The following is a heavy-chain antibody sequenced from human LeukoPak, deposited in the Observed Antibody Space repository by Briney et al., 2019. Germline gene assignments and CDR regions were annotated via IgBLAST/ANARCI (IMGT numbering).Heavy chain of an antibody. V-gene: IGHV3-53*01. J-gene: IGHJ4*02. D-gene: IGHD2-8*01. CDR3: ARDGPNGGFDY. Sequence: GGSLRLSCAVSGFTVSSNYMSWVRQAPGKGLEWVSVIYSGGSTYYADSVKGRFTISRDNSKNTLYLQMNSLRAEDTAVYYCARDGPNGGFDYWGQGTLVTVSS. CDR1: GFTVSSNY. CDR2: IYSGGST.